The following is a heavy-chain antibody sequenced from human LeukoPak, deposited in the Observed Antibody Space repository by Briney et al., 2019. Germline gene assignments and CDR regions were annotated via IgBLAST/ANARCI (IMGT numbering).Heavy chain of an antibody. Sequence: PSETLSLTCTVSGGSISSYYWSWIRQPPGKGLEWIGYIYYSGSTNYNPSLKSRVTISVDTSKNQFSLKLSSVTAADTAVYYCARGPHPVGATKGSEYYFDYWGQGTLVTVSS. CDR1: GGSISSYY. J-gene: IGHJ4*02. CDR3: ARGPHPVGATKGSEYYFDY. V-gene: IGHV4-59*01. D-gene: IGHD1-26*01. CDR2: IYYSGST.